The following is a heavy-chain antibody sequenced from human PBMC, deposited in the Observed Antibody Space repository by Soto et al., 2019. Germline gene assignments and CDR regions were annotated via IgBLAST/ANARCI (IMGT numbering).Heavy chain of an antibody. CDR1: GFTFSGSA. Sequence: SLRLSCAASGFTFSGSAMNWVRQAPGKGLEWVGRIKSKTDGGTTDYAAPVKGRFTISRDYSKNTLYLQMNSLKTEDTALYYCTTSGSFSLDYYWGQGTVVTVFS. CDR2: IKSKTDGGTT. J-gene: IGHJ4*02. D-gene: IGHD1-26*01. CDR3: TTSGSFSLDYY. V-gene: IGHV3-15*07.